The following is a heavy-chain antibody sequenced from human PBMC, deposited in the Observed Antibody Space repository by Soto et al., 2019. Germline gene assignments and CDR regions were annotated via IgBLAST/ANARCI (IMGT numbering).Heavy chain of an antibody. D-gene: IGHD5-18*01. V-gene: IGHV1-69*12. J-gene: IGHJ4*02. CDR1: GGTFSSYA. CDR3: ARRDTAMVGLGDDY. CDR2: IIPIFGTA. Sequence: QVQLVQSGAEVKKPGSSVKVSCKASGGTFSSYAISWVRQAPGQGLEWLGGIIPIFGTANYAQKFQGRVTITADESTSTADMALSSLRSEDTAVYDCARRDTAMVGLGDDYWGQGTLVTVSS.